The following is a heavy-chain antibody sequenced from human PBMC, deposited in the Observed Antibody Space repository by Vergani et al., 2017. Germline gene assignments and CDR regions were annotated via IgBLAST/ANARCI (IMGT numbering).Heavy chain of an antibody. J-gene: IGHJ3*02. CDR2: LSASDRRT. CDR3: AKVGRSEVAGTFGAFDI. V-gene: IGHV3-21*04. CDR1: GFTFSHYS. Sequence: EVQMVESGGGLVKPGGSLRLSCVASGFTFSHYSMNWVRQAPGKGLEWVSTLSASDRRTHYADSVKGRFTISRDNSKNTLFLHMNSLRPEDTAVYYCAKVGRSEVAGTFGAFDIWAKGQWSPSLQ. D-gene: IGHD6-19*01.